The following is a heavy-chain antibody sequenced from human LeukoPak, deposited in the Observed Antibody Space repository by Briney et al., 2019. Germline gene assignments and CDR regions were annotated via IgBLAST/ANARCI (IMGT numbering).Heavy chain of an antibody. D-gene: IGHD4-17*01. J-gene: IGHJ6*02. CDR3: ARTHDYGDYFEETSVMGGMDV. CDR1: GGSISSYY. CDR2: IYTSGST. V-gene: IGHV4-4*07. Sequence: TSETLSLTCAVSGGSISSYYWSWIRQPAGKGLEWIGRIYTSGSTNYNPSLQSRVTMSVDTSKNQFSLKLSSVTAADTAVYYCARTHDYGDYFEETSVMGGMDVWGQGTTVTVSS.